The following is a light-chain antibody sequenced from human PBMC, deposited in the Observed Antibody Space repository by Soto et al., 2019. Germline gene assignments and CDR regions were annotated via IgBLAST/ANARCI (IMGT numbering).Light chain of an antibody. Sequence: QSALTQPASVSGYPGQSITISCTGTSFDVDDYNSVSWYQQPPGKAPKLIIYEVNNRPSGVSNRFSGSNSDNTASLTISGLQAEDEADYYCSLYTTSSTPSYVFGTGTKVTVL. CDR2: EVN. CDR1: SFDVDDYNS. V-gene: IGLV2-14*01. CDR3: SLYTTSSTPSYV. J-gene: IGLJ1*01.